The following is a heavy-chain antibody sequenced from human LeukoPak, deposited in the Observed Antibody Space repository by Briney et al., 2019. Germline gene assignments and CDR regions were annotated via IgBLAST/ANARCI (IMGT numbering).Heavy chain of an antibody. CDR1: GYTFSGHY. CDR3: ARDDDILTAYDY. CDR2: INPNSGGT. V-gene: IGHV1-2*02. Sequence: GASVKVSCKASGYTFSGHYLHWVRQAPGQGLEWMGWINPNSGGTNYAQKFQGRVTMTRDMSITTAYMELSRLRSDDTAMYYCARDDDILTAYDYWGQGTLVTVSS. D-gene: IGHD3-9*01. J-gene: IGHJ4*02.